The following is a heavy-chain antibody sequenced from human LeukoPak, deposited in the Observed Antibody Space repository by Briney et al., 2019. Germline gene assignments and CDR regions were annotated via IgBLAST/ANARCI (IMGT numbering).Heavy chain of an antibody. J-gene: IGHJ2*01. V-gene: IGHV3-9*01. CDR2: VSYNSDTI. Sequence: GGSLRLSCAASGFTFDDYAMHWVRQAPGKGLEWVSGVSYNSDTIAYADSVKGRFTISRDNAKNSLYLQMNSLRAEDTALYYCAKDYCGGDCYSGWYFDLWGRGTLVTVSS. D-gene: IGHD2-21*02. CDR3: AKDYCGGDCYSGWYFDL. CDR1: GFTFDDYA.